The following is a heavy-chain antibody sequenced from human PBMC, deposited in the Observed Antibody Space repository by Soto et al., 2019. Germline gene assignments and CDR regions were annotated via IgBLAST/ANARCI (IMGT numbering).Heavy chain of an antibody. CDR3: ASMKAREGYYDYIWGSYRPRDDAFDI. J-gene: IGHJ3*02. CDR2: INPSGGST. Sequence: ASVKVSCKASGYTFTSYYMHWVRQAPGQGLEWMGIINPSGGSTSYAQKFKGRVTMTRDTSTSTVYMELSSLRSEDTAVYYCASMKAREGYYDYIWGSYRPRDDAFDIWGQGTMVTVSS. D-gene: IGHD3-16*02. CDR1: GYTFTSYY. V-gene: IGHV1-46*01.